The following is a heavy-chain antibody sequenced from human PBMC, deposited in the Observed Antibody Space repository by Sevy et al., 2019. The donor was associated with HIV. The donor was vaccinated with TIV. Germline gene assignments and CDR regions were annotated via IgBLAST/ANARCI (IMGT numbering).Heavy chain of an antibody. D-gene: IGHD4-17*01. V-gene: IGHV3-23*01. J-gene: IGHJ4*02. Sequence: GGSLRLSCVASGFTFSNYAMTWVRQAPGQGLEWVSIISATGSSTYYAGSVKGRFTISRDNSKNTLYLKMNSLRAEDTAVYYCAKDVTNYGGNPRFDYWGQGTLVTVSS. CDR1: GFTFSNYA. CDR3: AKDVTNYGGNPRFDY. CDR2: ISATGSST.